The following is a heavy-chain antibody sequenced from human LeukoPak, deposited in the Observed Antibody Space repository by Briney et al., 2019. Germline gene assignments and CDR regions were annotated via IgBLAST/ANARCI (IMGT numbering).Heavy chain of an antibody. CDR1: GFTVSSNY. V-gene: IGHV3-66*01. CDR2: IYSGGST. D-gene: IGHD4-11*01. Sequence: PGGSLRLSCAASGFTVSSNYMSWVRQAPGKGLEWVSVIYSGGSTYYADSVKGRFTISRDNSKNTLYLQMNSLRAEDTAVYYCARGGSWDMTTDYFDYWGQGTLVTVSS. CDR3: ARGGSWDMTTDYFDY. J-gene: IGHJ4*02.